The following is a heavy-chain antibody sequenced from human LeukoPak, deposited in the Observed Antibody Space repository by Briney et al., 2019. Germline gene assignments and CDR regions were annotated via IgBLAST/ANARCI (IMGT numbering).Heavy chain of an antibody. D-gene: IGHD7-27*01. J-gene: IGHJ6*03. CDR1: GGSISSSNW. Sequence: PSGTLSLTCAVSGGSISSSNWWSWVRQPPGKGLEWIGEIYHSGSTNYNPSLKSRVTISVDKSKNQFSLKLSSVTAADTAVYYCARVGTWGGYYYYMDVWGKGTTVTVSS. V-gene: IGHV4-4*02. CDR3: ARVGTWGGYYYYMDV. CDR2: IYHSGST.